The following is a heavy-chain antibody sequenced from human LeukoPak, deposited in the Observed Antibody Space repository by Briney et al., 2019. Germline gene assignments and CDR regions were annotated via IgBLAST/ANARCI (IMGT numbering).Heavy chain of an antibody. Sequence: GSLRLSCAASGFTFSSYAMSWVRQAPGKGLEWVSAISGSGGSTYYADSVKGRFTISRDNSKNTLYLQMNSLRAEDTAVYYCAKDRWEQLVRRNHMDVWGKGTTVTVSS. CDR2: ISGSGGST. CDR1: GFTFSSYA. CDR3: AKDRWEQLVRRNHMDV. V-gene: IGHV3-23*01. J-gene: IGHJ6*03. D-gene: IGHD6-6*01.